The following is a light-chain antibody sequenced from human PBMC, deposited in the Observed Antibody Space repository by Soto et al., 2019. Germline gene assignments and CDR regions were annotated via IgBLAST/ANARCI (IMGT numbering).Light chain of an antibody. CDR1: QGIRNY. V-gene: IGKV1-9*01. CDR2: LAS. CDR3: QYLNSFPLT. J-gene: IGKJ4*01. Sequence: IQLTQSPSSLSASLGDRVTITCRASQGIRNYLSWYQQKPGKAPNLLIYLASTLQGGVPSRFSGSGSGTDFSLTISSLQPEDVATYYCQYLNSFPLTFGGGTKVELK.